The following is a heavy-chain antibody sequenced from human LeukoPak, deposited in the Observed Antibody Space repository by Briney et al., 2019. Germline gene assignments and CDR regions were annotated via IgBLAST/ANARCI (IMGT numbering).Heavy chain of an antibody. Sequence: GGSLRLSCAASGFTFSSYAMSWVRQAPGKGLEWVSAISGSGGSTYYADSVKGRFTISRDNSKNTLYLQMNSLRAEDTAVYYCARNLDYGDYVRAFDYWGQGTLVTVSS. D-gene: IGHD4-17*01. J-gene: IGHJ4*02. CDR2: ISGSGGST. V-gene: IGHV3-23*01. CDR1: GFTFSSYA. CDR3: ARNLDYGDYVRAFDY.